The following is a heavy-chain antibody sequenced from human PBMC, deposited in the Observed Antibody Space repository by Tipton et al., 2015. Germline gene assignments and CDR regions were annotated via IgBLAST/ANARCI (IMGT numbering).Heavy chain of an antibody. V-gene: IGHV3-7*01. CDR1: GFTFHTYW. Sequence: GSLRLSCAASGFTFHTYWMTWVRQAPGKGLEWVANIKPDGREQYYLDSVKGRFTISRDNAKNSLELQMNSLRAEDTAVYYCARRGYSGFLTYYYYGLDVWGHGTTVTVSS. J-gene: IGHJ6*02. CDR3: ARRGYSGFLTYYYYGLDV. D-gene: IGHD5-12*01. CDR2: IKPDGREQ.